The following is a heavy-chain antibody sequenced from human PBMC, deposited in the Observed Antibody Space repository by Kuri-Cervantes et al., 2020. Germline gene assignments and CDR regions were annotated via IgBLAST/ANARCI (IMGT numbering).Heavy chain of an antibody. CDR3: ARVAGSGSYSKGDDAFDI. CDR1: GFTFGDYA. CDR2: IRSKAYGGTT. V-gene: IGHV3-49*03. D-gene: IGHD3-10*01. Sequence: GGSLRLSCTASGFTFGDYAMSWFRQAPGKGLEWVGFIRSKAYGGTTEYAASVKGRFTISRDDSKSIAYLQMNSLKTEDTAVYYCARVAGSGSYSKGDDAFDIWGQGTMVTVSS. J-gene: IGHJ3*02.